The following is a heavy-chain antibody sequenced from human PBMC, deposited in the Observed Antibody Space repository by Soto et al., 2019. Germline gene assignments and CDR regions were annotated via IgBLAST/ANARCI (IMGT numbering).Heavy chain of an antibody. V-gene: IGHV1-46*01. Sequence: ASVKVSCKASGYTFTSYSMHWVRQAPGQGLEWTGIINPSSGRTSYAQNFQGRVTMTSDTSTSIVYMEMSSLKSEDTAVYYCARDHNFGFILYAMDVWGQGTTVTVSS. CDR2: INPSSGRT. J-gene: IGHJ6*02. D-gene: IGHD2-15*01. CDR1: GYTFTSYS. CDR3: ARDHNFGFILYAMDV.